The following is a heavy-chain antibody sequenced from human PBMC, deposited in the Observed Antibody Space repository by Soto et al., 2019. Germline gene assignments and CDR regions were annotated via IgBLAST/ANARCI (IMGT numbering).Heavy chain of an antibody. J-gene: IGHJ4*02. CDR3: ARDPPGFHSAFDF. D-gene: IGHD4-4*01. CDR2: TYYRSSWYS. Sequence: SPTLSLTCAISGDSVSSNGAAWTWIRQSPSRGLESLGRTYYRSSWYSDYAPSVKSRITVNPDTSQNQFSLQLNSVTPEDTAINYCARDPPGFHSAFDFWGQGTLFTVAS. CDR1: GDSVSSNGAA. V-gene: IGHV6-1*01.